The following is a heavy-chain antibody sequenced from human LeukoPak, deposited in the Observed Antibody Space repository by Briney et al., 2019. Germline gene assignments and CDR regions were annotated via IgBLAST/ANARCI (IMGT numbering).Heavy chain of an antibody. Sequence: GASMKVSCKASGYTFTSYGISWVRQAPGQGLEWMGWISAYNGNTNYAQKLQGRVTMTTDTSTSTAYMELRSLRSDDTAVYYCARVGYNWNDDYYFDYWGQGTLVTVSS. V-gene: IGHV1-18*04. CDR2: ISAYNGNT. CDR3: ARVGYNWNDDYYFDY. J-gene: IGHJ4*02. CDR1: GYTFTSYG. D-gene: IGHD1-1*01.